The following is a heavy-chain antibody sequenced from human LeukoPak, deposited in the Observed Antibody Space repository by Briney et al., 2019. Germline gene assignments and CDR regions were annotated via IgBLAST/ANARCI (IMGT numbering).Heavy chain of an antibody. CDR1: GXTFSSYG. V-gene: IGHV3-33*07. J-gene: IGHJ4*02. D-gene: IGHD6-13*01. Sequence: PGGSLRLSCAASGXTFSSYGVYWVRQAPGKGLEWMAVIWFDGSTKYYADSVKGRFTISRDNSKNTLYLQMNSLRDDDTAVYYCARDEGIASYFDYWGQGTLVTVSS. CDR2: IWFDGSTK. CDR3: ARDEGIASYFDY.